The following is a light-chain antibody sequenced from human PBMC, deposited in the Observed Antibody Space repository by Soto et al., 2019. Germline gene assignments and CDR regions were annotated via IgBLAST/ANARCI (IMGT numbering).Light chain of an antibody. J-gene: IGKJ1*01. V-gene: IGKV3-20*01. CDR1: QSVTNNY. Sequence: EIVLTQSPGTLSSSPGGRATLSCRASQSVTNNYLAWYQQKRGQAPRLLIWGASIRAADLPDRFSGGGSGTDFTLTISRLETEDFAVYYCQQYSSAPLTFGQGTKVDIK. CDR2: GAS. CDR3: QQYSSAPLT.